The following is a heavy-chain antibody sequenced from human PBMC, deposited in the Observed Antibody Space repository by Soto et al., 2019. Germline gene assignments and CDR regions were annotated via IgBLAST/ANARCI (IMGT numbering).Heavy chain of an antibody. D-gene: IGHD3-22*01. CDR2: INPSGGST. Sequence: GASVKVSCKASGYTFASYYMHWVRQAPGKGLEWMGIINPSGGSTSYAQKFQGRVTMTRDTSTSTVYMELSSLRSEDTAVYYCATPGGYYDSSGYTEGTYDYWGQGTLVTVSS. J-gene: IGHJ4*02. CDR1: GYTFASYY. V-gene: IGHV1-46*01. CDR3: ATPGGYYDSSGYTEGTYDY.